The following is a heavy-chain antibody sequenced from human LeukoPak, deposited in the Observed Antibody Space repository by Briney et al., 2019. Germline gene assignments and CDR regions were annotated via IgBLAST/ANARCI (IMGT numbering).Heavy chain of an antibody. V-gene: IGHV4-61*08. CDR2: IYYTGSA. CDR1: SGSVSNGDYY. J-gene: IGHJ4*02. D-gene: IGHD3-10*01. CDR3: ARSQNYYGSGNY. Sequence: SETLSLTCTVSSGSVSNGDYYWSWLRQPPGKALEWIGYIYYTGSAYYNPPLGGRVTLSVDTSKNQFSVKLSSVTAADTAVYYCARSQNYYGSGNYWGQGTLVTVSS.